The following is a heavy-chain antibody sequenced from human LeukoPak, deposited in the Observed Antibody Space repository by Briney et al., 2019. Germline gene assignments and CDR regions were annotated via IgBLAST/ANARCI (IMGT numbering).Heavy chain of an antibody. CDR1: GGTFSSYA. D-gene: IGHD3-9*01. Sequence: SVKVSCKASGGTFSSYAISWVRQAPGQGLEWMGGITPIFGTANYAQKFQGRVTITADKSTSTAYMELSSLRSEDTAVFFQAGDGIRYFDWLYYWGQGTLVTVSS. CDR2: ITPIFGTA. V-gene: IGHV1-69*06. CDR3: AGDGIRYFDWLYY. J-gene: IGHJ4*02.